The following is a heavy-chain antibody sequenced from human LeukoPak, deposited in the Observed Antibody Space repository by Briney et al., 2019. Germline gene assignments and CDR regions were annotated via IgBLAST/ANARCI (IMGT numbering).Heavy chain of an antibody. J-gene: IGHJ4*02. Sequence: SETLSLTCTVSGVSASSYYWSWIRQSPEKGLEWISYFYHSGSTNYNPFLRSRVTISVDTSKNQFTLRLTSVTAADTAVYYCARYNWNYGLFDDWGQGTLVTVSS. D-gene: IGHD1-1*01. CDR3: ARYNWNYGLFDD. V-gene: IGHV4-59*02. CDR1: GVSASSYY. CDR2: FYHSGST.